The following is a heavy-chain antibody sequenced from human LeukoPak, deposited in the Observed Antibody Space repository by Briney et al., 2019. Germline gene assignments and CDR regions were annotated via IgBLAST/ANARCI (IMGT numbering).Heavy chain of an antibody. D-gene: IGHD2-15*01. Sequence: GRSLRLSCAASGFTFDDYAMHLVRQAPGKGLEWVSGISWNSGRIGYADSVKGRFTISRDNAKNSLYLQMNSLRAEDTALYYCAKDAGPMVVAATNWGQGTLVTVSS. V-gene: IGHV3-9*01. CDR1: GFTFDDYA. CDR2: ISWNSGRI. J-gene: IGHJ4*02. CDR3: AKDAGPMVVAATN.